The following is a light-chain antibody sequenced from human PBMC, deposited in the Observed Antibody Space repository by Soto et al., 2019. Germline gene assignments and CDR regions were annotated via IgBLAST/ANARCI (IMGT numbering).Light chain of an antibody. CDR1: QSVSSN. J-gene: IGKJ4*01. CDR3: QQYNNWPPLT. CDR2: DAS. Sequence: EIVMTQSPATLSVSPGERATLSCRASQSVSSNLAWYQQKPGQAPRLLIYDASTRATGIPARFSGSGSGTKFTLTISRLQSEDFAVYYCQQYNNWPPLTSGGGTKVDIK. V-gene: IGKV3-15*01.